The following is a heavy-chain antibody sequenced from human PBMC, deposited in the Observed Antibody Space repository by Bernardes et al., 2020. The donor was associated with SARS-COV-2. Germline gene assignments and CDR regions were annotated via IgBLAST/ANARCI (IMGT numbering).Heavy chain of an antibody. CDR3: ARGIYCSSTSCTLWDFQH. V-gene: IGHV4-34*01. D-gene: IGHD2-2*01. CDR2: INHSGST. J-gene: IGHJ1*01. CDR1: GGSFSGYY. Sequence: SETLSLTCAVYGGSFSGYYWSWIRQPPGKGLEWIGEINHSGSTNYNPSLKSRVTISVDTSKNQFSLKLSSVTAADTAVYYCARGIYCSSTSCTLWDFQHWGQGTLVTVSS.